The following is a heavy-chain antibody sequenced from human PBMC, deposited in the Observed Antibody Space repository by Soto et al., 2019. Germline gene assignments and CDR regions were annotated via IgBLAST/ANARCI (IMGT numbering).Heavy chain of an antibody. CDR2: ISGSGGST. CDR1: GFTFSSYA. CDR3: AKEFLLLWFGGHNWFDP. J-gene: IGHJ5*02. Sequence: PGGSLRLSCAASGFTFSSYAMSWVRQAPGKGLEWVSAISGSGGSTYYADSVKGRFTISRDNSKNTLYLQMNSLRAEDTAVYYCAKEFLLLWFGGHNWFDPWGQGTLVTVSS. V-gene: IGHV3-23*01. D-gene: IGHD3-10*01.